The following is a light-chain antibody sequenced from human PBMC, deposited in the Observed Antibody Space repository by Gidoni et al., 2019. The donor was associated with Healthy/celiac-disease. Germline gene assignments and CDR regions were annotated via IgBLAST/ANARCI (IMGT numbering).Light chain of an antibody. CDR1: QSLRHSNGYNY. CDR3: MQALQTPT. CDR2: LGS. Sequence: DIVMTQSSLSLPVTPGEPASISCRSSQSLRHSNGYNYLDWYLQKPGQSPQLLIYLGSTRSSGVPSRFSGSGSGTDFTLKSSRVEAEDVGVYYCMQALQTPTFGQGTKLEIK. J-gene: IGKJ2*01. V-gene: IGKV2-28*01.